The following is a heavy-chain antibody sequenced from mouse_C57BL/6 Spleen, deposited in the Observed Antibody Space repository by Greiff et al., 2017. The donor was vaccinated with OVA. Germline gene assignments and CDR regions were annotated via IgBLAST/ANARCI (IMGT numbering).Heavy chain of an antibody. Sequence: EVQLMESGGGLVKPGGSLKLSCAASGFTFSSYAMSWVRQTPEKRLEWVATISDGGSYTYYPDNVKGRFTISRDNAKNNLYLQMSHLKSEDTAMYYCARGQLRLSYAMDYWGQGTSVTVSS. CDR1: GFTFSSYA. D-gene: IGHD3-2*02. V-gene: IGHV5-4*01. CDR3: ARGQLRLSYAMDY. CDR2: ISDGGSYT. J-gene: IGHJ4*01.